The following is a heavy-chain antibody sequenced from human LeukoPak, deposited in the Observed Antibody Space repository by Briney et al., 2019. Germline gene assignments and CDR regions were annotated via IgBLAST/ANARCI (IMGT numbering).Heavy chain of an antibody. CDR3: ARSRGWFDP. J-gene: IGHJ5*02. CDR1: GGSFSGYY. D-gene: IGHD5-24*01. CDR2: INHSGST. V-gene: IGHV4-34*01. Sequence: SETLSLTCAVYGGSFSGYYWSWIRQPPGKGLEWIGEINHSGSTNYNPPLKSRVTISVDTSKNQFSLKLSSVTAADTAVYYCARSRGWFDPWGQGTLVTVSS.